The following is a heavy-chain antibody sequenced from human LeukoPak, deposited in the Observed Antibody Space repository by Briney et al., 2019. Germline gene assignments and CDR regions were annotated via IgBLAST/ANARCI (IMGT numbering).Heavy chain of an antibody. CDR3: VKRIDGSGSYYIDY. Sequence: GESLRLSCVASGFTFSTFAMSWVRQAPGKGLEWVSSIGNTETYYADSVKGRFTISRDNSKNTLYLQMNSLRAEDTAVYYCVKRIDGSGSYYIDYWGHGILVTVSS. V-gene: IGHV3-23*01. CDR1: GFTFSTFA. CDR2: IGNTET. D-gene: IGHD3-10*01. J-gene: IGHJ4*01.